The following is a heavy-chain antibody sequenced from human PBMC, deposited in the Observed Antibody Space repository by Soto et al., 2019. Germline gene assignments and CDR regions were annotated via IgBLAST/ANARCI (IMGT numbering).Heavy chain of an antibody. V-gene: IGHV4-4*02. CDR1: GGSISSSNW. J-gene: IGHJ6*02. CDR3: ARVSGSYYYGMDV. Sequence: QVQLQESGPGLVKPSGTLSLTCAVSGGSISSSNWWSWVRQPPGKGLEWIGEIYHSGSTNYNPSLKSRVNISVDKSKNQFSLRLTSVTAADTAVYYCARVSGSYYYGMDVWGQGTTVTVSS. CDR2: IYHSGST. D-gene: IGHD1-26*01.